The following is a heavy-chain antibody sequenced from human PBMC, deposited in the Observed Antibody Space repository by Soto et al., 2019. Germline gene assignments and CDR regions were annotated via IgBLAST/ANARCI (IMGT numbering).Heavy chain of an antibody. Sequence: ESGGGVVQPGRSLRLSCAASGFTFSSYGMHWVRQAPGKGLEWVAVISYDGSNKYYADSVKGRFTISRDNSKNTLYLQMNSLRAEDTAVYYCAKTFIGDYGDYDGHFDYWGQGTLVTVSS. V-gene: IGHV3-30*18. CDR2: ISYDGSNK. D-gene: IGHD4-17*01. CDR1: GFTFSSYG. CDR3: AKTFIGDYGDYDGHFDY. J-gene: IGHJ4*02.